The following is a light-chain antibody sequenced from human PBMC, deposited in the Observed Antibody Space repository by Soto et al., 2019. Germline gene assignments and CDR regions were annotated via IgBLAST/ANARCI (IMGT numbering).Light chain of an antibody. Sequence: QSALTQPRSVSGSPGQSVTISCTGTSSDVGGYNSVSWYQQHPGKTPKLIIFDVSRRPSGVPDRFSGSKSGTTASLTISGLQAEDEADYYCCSYADTPYVFGTGTKVTVL. J-gene: IGLJ1*01. CDR1: SSDVGGYNS. CDR2: DVS. V-gene: IGLV2-11*01. CDR3: CSYADTPYV.